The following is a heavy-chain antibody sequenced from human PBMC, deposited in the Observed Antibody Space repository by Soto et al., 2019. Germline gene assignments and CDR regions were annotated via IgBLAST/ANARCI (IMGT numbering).Heavy chain of an antibody. D-gene: IGHD3-3*01. Sequence: QVQLQEWGPGLVKPSQTLSLTCTVSGGSISSGDYYWSWIRQPPGKGREGIGYIYYSGSTYYNPSLKSRVTIAVDTSKNQFCLKLSAVTAADTAVYCCARGSRFSENFDYWGQGTLVTVSS. V-gene: IGHV4-30-4*01. J-gene: IGHJ4*02. CDR1: GGSISSGDYY. CDR3: ARGSRFSENFDY. CDR2: IYYSGST.